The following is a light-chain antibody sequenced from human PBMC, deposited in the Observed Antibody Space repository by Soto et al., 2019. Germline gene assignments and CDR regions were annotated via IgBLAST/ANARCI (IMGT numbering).Light chain of an antibody. CDR2: EVN. CDR1: SSDVGGYDR. CDR3: CSSVGGPIWV. J-gene: IGLJ3*02. Sequence: QSVLTQPASVSGSPGQSITISCTGTSSDVGGYDRVSWYQHHPGKAPTLMIYEVNKRPSGVSNRFSGSKSGNTASLTISGLQAEDEADYYCCSSVGGPIWVFGGGTKPTVL. V-gene: IGLV2-23*02.